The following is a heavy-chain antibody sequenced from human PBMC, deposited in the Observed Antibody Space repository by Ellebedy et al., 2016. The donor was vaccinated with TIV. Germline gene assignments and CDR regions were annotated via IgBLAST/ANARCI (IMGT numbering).Heavy chain of an antibody. CDR1: GWSFSDHY. D-gene: IGHD3-10*01. CDR3: ARYGYDSGSYALES. CDR2: LKQDAYI. V-gene: IGHV4-34*01. Sequence: MPSETLSLTCGVYGWSFSDHYWAWIRQSPGKGLEWIGELKQDAYIKYKPSLKSRATISAATSKKEISLKLTSVIAADTADYYCARYGYDSGSYALESWGQGTLVTVSS. J-gene: IGHJ5*02.